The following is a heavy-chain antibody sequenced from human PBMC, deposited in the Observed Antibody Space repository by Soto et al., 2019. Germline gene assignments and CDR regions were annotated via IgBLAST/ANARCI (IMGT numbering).Heavy chain of an antibody. Sequence: ASVKVSCKASGYTFIGYYIHWVRQAPGHGLEWMGWINPNSGDTNYAQKFQDWVTMTRDTSISTAYMELGRLKSDDTAMYYCARGYSSGYDRFRYVDDRGQRTPVTVSS. CDR3: ARGYSSGYDRFRYVDD. CDR1: GYTFIGYY. CDR2: INPNSGDT. V-gene: IGHV1-2*04. D-gene: IGHD6-19*01. J-gene: IGHJ4*02.